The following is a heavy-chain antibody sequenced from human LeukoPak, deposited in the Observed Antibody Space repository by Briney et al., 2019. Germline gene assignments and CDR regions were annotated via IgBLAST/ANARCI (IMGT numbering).Heavy chain of an antibody. Sequence: PSETLSLTCTVSGGSISSYYWSWIRQPAGKGLEWIGRIYTSGSTNYNPSLKSRVTMSVDTSKNQFSLKLSSVTAADTAVYYCASYCSSTSCLWARAFDIWGQGTMVTVSS. J-gene: IGHJ3*02. CDR2: IYTSGST. D-gene: IGHD2-2*01. CDR3: ASYCSSTSCLWARAFDI. V-gene: IGHV4-4*07. CDR1: GGSISSYY.